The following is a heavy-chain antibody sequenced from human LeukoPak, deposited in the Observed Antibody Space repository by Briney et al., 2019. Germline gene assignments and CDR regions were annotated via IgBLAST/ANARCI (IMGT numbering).Heavy chain of an antibody. D-gene: IGHD5-24*01. V-gene: IGHV3-66*01. CDR2: VYSGDRT. J-gene: IGHJ4*02. CDR3: ARGYMIDY. CDR1: GFTVNSNY. Sequence: GGSLRLSCAASGFTVNSNYMSWVRQAPGKGLEWVSVVYSGDRTYYADSVKGRFTISRDDPTNTLYLLMNSLRAEDTAVYYCARGYMIDYWGQGTLVTVS.